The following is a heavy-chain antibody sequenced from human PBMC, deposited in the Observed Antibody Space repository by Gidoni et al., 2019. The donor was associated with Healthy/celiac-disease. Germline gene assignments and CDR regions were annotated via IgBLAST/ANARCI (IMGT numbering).Heavy chain of an antibody. D-gene: IGHD3-22*01. CDR1: GGTFSSYA. V-gene: IGHV1-69*01. J-gene: IGHJ5*02. CDR3: ARGEYYYDSSGLAGYWFDP. CDR2: IIPIFGTA. Sequence: QVQLVQSGAEVKKPGSSVQVSCKASGGTFSSYAFSWVRQAPGQGLEWMGGIIPIFGTANYAQKFQGRVTIPADESTSTAYMELSSLRSEDTAVYYCARGEYYYDSSGLAGYWFDPWGQGTLVTVSS.